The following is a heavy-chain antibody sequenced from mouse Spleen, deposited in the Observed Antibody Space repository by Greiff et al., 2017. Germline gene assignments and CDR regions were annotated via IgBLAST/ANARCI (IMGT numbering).Heavy chain of an antibody. CDR2: IYPGSGNT. CDR3: ATVVAKEYAMDY. D-gene: IGHD1-1*01. V-gene: IGHV1-66*01. Sequence: QVQLQQSGPELVKPGASVKISCKASGYSFTSYYIHWVKQRPGQGLEWIGWIYPGSGNTKYNEKFKGKATLTADTSSSTAYMQLSSLTSEDSAVYYCATVVAKEYAMDYWGQGTSVTVSS. J-gene: IGHJ4*01. CDR1: GYSFTSYY.